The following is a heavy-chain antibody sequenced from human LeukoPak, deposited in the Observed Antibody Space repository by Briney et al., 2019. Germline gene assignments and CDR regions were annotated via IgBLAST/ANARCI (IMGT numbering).Heavy chain of an antibody. D-gene: IGHD6-19*01. J-gene: IGHJ6*02. Sequence: PGGSLRLSCAASGFTFSSYSMNWVRQAPGKGLEWVSYISSSSSTIYYADSVKGRFTISRDNAKNSLYLQMNSLRDEDTAVYYCARADAPRGSSGWRIRYYYGMDVWGQGTTVTVSS. V-gene: IGHV3-48*02. CDR3: ARADAPRGSSGWRIRYYYGMDV. CDR1: GFTFSSYS. CDR2: ISSSSSTI.